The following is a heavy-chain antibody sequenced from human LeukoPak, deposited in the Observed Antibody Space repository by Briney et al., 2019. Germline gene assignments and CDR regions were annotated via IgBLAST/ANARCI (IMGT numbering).Heavy chain of an antibody. Sequence: SETLSLTCTVSGGSISSYYWSWIRQPPGKGLEWIGYIYYSGSTNYNPSLKCRVTISVDTSKNQFSLKLSSVTAADTAVYYCARGRSYMGDWGQGTLVTVSS. D-gene: IGHD3-16*01. V-gene: IGHV4-59*01. CDR1: GGSISSYY. CDR3: ARGRSYMGD. CDR2: IYYSGST. J-gene: IGHJ4*02.